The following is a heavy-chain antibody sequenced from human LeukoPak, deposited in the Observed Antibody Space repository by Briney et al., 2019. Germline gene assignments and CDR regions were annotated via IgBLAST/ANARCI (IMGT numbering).Heavy chain of an antibody. CDR2: INPNSGGT. Sequence: ASVKVSCKASGYTFTDYYMHWVRQAPGQGLEWMGWINPNSGGTNYAQKFQGRVTMTRDTSISTAYMELSRLRSDDTAVYYCARGSSSWYPSDYWGQGTLVTVSS. CDR1: GYTFTDYY. J-gene: IGHJ4*02. D-gene: IGHD6-13*01. CDR3: ARGSSSWYPSDY. V-gene: IGHV1-2*02.